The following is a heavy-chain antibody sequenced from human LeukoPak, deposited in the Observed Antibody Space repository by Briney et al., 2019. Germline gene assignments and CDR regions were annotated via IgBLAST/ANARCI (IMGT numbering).Heavy chain of an antibody. J-gene: IGHJ4*02. D-gene: IGHD4/OR15-4a*01. CDR3: ARRAGAYSHPYDY. CDR2: IYSDNT. CDR1: GSTVSSNS. V-gene: IGHV3-53*01. Sequence: GESLRLSCTVSGSTVSSNSMSWVRQAPGKGLEWVSFIYSDNTHYSDSVKGRFTISRDNSKNTLYLQMNSLRAEDTAVYYCARRAGAYSHPYDYGGQGTLVTVSS.